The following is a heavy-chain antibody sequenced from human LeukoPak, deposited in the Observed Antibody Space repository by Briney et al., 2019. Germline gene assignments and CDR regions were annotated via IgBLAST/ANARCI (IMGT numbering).Heavy chain of an antibody. CDR1: GGSISSGGYY. J-gene: IGHJ4*02. CDR2: IYTSGST. D-gene: IGHD5-24*01. Sequence: SETLSLTCTVSGGSISSGGYYWSWIRQPAGKGLEWIGRIYTSGSTNYNPSLKSRVTMSVDTSKNQFSLKLSSVTAADTAVYYCARLRDGSFDYWGQGTLVTVSS. CDR3: ARLRDGSFDY. V-gene: IGHV4-61*02.